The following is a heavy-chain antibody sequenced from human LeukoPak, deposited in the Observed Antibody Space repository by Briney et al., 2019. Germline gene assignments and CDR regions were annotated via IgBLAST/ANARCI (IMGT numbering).Heavy chain of an antibody. D-gene: IGHD3-22*01. Sequence: KPSETLSLTCTVSGGSISSYYWSWIRQPPGKGLEWIGYIYYSGSTNYNPSLKSRVTISVDTSKNQFSLKLSSVTAADTAVYYCARDVIAVSSGYYYDYWGQGTLVTVSS. CDR1: GGSISSYY. J-gene: IGHJ4*02. CDR2: IYYSGST. V-gene: IGHV4-59*12. CDR3: ARDVIAVSSGYYYDY.